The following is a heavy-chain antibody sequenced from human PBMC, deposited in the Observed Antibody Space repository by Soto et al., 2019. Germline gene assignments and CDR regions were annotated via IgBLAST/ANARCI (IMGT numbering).Heavy chain of an antibody. D-gene: IGHD6-19*01. V-gene: IGHV1-46*01. CDR2: INPSGGST. Sequence: ASVKVSCKASGYTFTSYYMHWVRQAPGQGLEWMGIINPSGGSTSYAQKFQGGVTMTRDTSTSTVYMELSSLRSEDTAVYYCARGLSTHIAVAGMGYFDSWGQGTLVTVSS. CDR3: ARGLSTHIAVAGMGYFDS. J-gene: IGHJ4*02. CDR1: GYTFTSYY.